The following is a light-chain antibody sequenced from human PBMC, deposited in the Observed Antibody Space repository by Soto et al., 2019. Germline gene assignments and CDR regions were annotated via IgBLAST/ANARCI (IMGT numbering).Light chain of an antibody. V-gene: IGLV1-44*01. CDR2: SNY. CDR1: SSNLGSNP. CDR3: SAWDDSLSGVV. J-gene: IGLJ2*01. Sequence: QSVLTQPPSTSGTPGQRVTISCSGSSSNLGSNPVNWYQQLPGTAPKLLIYSNYQRPSGVPDRFSGSRSGTSASLAISGLQSEDEADYYCSAWDDSLSGVVFGGGTKVTVL.